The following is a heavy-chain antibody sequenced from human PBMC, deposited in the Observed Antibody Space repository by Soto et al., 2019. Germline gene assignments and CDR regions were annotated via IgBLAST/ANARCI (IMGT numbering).Heavy chain of an antibody. J-gene: IGHJ3*02. V-gene: IGHV1-2*04. D-gene: IGHD3-22*01. Sequence: GASVKVSCKASGDTFSFYTINWVRQAPGQGLEWMGWINPNSGGTNYAQKFQGWVTMTRDTSISTAYMELSRLRSDDTAVYYCARDGYYYDSSGYYSFDAFDIWGQGTMVTVSS. CDR3: ARDGYYYDSSGYYSFDAFDI. CDR1: GDTFSFYT. CDR2: INPNSGGT.